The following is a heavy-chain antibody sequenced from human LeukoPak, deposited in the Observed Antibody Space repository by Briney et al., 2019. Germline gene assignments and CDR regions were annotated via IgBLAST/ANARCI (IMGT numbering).Heavy chain of an antibody. V-gene: IGHV4-59*08. J-gene: IGHJ3*01. CDR1: GGSTSGYF. D-gene: IGHD3-22*01. Sequence: PSETLSLNCSVSGGSTSGYFWTWIRQPPGKGPEWIGYVYYKGHTSYSPSLESRVTISVDTSKNQFSLKLNFVTAADTAVYYCARHMTVTYDAFDLWGQGTMVTVSS. CDR2: VYYKGHT. CDR3: ARHMTVTYDAFDL.